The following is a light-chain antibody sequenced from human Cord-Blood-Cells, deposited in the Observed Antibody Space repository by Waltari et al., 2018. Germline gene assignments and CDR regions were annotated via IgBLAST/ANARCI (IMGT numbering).Light chain of an antibody. CDR3: RQSDSTLIT. J-gene: IGKJ5*01. Sequence: DIQMTQSPSSLSASVGDRVTITCRASQSISSYLNWYQQKPGKAPKLLIYAASSLQSGVPSRLRGSGSGTEFTLTISSLQPEDFATYDCRQSDSTLITGGQGTRREIK. CDR2: AAS. V-gene: IGKV1-39*01. CDR1: QSISSY.